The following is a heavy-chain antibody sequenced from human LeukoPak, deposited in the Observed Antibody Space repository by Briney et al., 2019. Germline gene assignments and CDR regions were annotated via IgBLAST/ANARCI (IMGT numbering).Heavy chain of an antibody. J-gene: IGHJ4*02. CDR3: AKDRSGSYSQGLDY. D-gene: IGHD1-26*01. CDR2: IRYDGTNK. V-gene: IGHV3-30*02. CDR1: GFTFRNAS. Sequence: GGSLRLSCAASGFTFRNASMSWVRQAPGKGLEWVAFIRYDGTNKYYADSVKGRFTISRDNSKNTLYLQMNSLRAEDTAVYYCAKDRSGSYSQGLDYWGQGTLVTVSS.